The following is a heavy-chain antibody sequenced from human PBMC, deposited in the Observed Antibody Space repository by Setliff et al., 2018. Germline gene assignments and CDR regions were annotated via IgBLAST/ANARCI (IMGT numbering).Heavy chain of an antibody. J-gene: IGHJ4*02. Sequence: ASVKVSCKASGYTFTAYYIHWVRQAPGQGLEWMGWINPNAGNINYIQKFQGRVTMTRDTSISTAYLQTSSLKAEDTAVYYCARWVSTDWYFDYWGQGTLVTVSS. D-gene: IGHD6-19*01. V-gene: IGHV1-2*02. CDR1: GYTFTAYY. CDR3: ARWVSTDWYFDY. CDR2: INPNAGNI.